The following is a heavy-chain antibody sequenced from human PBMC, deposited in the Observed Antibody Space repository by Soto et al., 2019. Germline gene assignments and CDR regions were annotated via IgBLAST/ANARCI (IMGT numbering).Heavy chain of an antibody. CDR3: ARRSNPAHDYGDGDDY. CDR2: IYHSGST. J-gene: IGHJ4*02. V-gene: IGHV4-4*02. D-gene: IGHD4-17*01. Sequence: SETLSLTCAVSGGSISSSNWWCWVRPPPGKGLEWIGEIYHSGSTNYNPSLKSPVTLSVDKSKNQFSLKLNSVTAADTAVYYCARRSNPAHDYGDGDDYWGQGTLVTVSS. CDR1: GGSISSSNW.